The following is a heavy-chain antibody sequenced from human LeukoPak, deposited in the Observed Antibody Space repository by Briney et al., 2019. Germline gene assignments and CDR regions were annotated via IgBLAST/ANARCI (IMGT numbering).Heavy chain of an antibody. CDR3: SKESGKFDY. Sequence: GGSLRLSCVASGLNFDDSAMHWVRQAPGKGLEWVSLISGDGGSTFFADSVKGRFSISSDNSKNSLYLQMNSLRSEATAIYYCSKESGKFDYWGQGTLVAVS. CDR2: ISGDGGST. V-gene: IGHV3-43*02. J-gene: IGHJ4*02. CDR1: GLNFDDSA.